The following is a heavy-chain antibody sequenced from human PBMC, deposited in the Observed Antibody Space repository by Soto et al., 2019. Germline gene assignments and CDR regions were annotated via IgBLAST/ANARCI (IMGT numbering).Heavy chain of an antibody. D-gene: IGHD3-9*01. J-gene: IGHJ6*02. CDR1: GYTFTSYG. CDR3: ARENYDILTGAPPHGMDV. CDR2: ISAYNGNT. V-gene: IGHV1-18*01. Sequence: ASVKVSCKASGYTFTSYGISWVRQAPGQGLEWMGWISAYNGNTNYAQKLQGRVTMTTDTSTSTAYMELRSLRSDDTAVYYCARENYDILTGAPPHGMDVLGQGNTVTGS.